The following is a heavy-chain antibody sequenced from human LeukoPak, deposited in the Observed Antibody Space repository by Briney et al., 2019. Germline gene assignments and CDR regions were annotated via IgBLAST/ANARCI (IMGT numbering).Heavy chain of an antibody. Sequence: SVKVSCKASGGTFSNYGISWVRQAPGQGLEWMGGIIPLFGTANYAQKFQGRVTITADESTSTVYMEVSSLRSEDTAVYYCARDVYDFWSGFSIENCYYYMDVWGKGTAVTVSS. CDR2: IIPLFGTA. D-gene: IGHD3-3*01. CDR3: ARDVYDFWSGFSIENCYYYMDV. V-gene: IGHV1-69*01. CDR1: GGTFSNYG. J-gene: IGHJ6*03.